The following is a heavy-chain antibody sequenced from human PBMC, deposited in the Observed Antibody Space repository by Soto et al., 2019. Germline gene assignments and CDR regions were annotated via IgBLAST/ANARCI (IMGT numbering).Heavy chain of an antibody. CDR2: INPANGNT. Sequence: QVQLAQSGAEERKPGASVKVSCEATGYTFTAYAMHWVRQAPGQRLEWMGWINPANGNTKYSQKFQGRLTITSDTPANPVYMQLNSLTPADTAMYYCTRSAISPYGGLIGPFDYWGPGNLVTVSS. V-gene: IGHV1-3*05. D-gene: IGHD3-16*02. J-gene: IGHJ4*02. CDR3: TRSAISPYGGLIGPFDY. CDR1: GYTFTAYA.